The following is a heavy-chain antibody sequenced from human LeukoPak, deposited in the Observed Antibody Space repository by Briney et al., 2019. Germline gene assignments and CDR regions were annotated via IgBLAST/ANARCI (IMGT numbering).Heavy chain of an antibody. Sequence: GESLKIFRKGPGYRFTSYWLGWVRQIPGKGLEWMGIIYPGDSDTRYSPSFQGHVPISADNSISNAYLQWSSLKASDTAMYYCARQKGSSWYGGDDAFDIWGQGTMVTVSS. D-gene: IGHD6-13*01. CDR1: GYRFTSYW. V-gene: IGHV5-51*01. CDR2: IYPGDSDT. CDR3: ARQKGSSWYGGDDAFDI. J-gene: IGHJ3*02.